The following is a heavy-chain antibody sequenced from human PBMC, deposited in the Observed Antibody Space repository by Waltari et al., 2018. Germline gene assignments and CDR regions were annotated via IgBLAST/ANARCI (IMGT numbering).Heavy chain of an antibody. J-gene: IGHJ4*02. CDR3: ARLRGAND. D-gene: IGHD3-10*01. Sequence: EVQLVESGGGLVQPGGSLSLSFAASGFTFISYWMIWVRQAPGQGLEWVAHINQDGSEKSYVASVKGRFTISRDNAKQSLYLQMNSLRPDDTAIYYCARLRGANDWGQGTLVTVSS. CDR1: GFTFISYW. CDR2: INQDGSEK. V-gene: IGHV3-7*01.